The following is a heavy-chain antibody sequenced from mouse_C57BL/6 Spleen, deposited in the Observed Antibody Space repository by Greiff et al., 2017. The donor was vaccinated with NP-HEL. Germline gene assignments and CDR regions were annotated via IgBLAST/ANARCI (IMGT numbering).Heavy chain of an antibody. Sequence: EVQLQESGPGLVKPSQSLSLTCSVTGYSITSGYYWNCLRQFPVNKLEWMGYISYDGSNNYHPSLKNRISIARDTAKNQFYLKLNSVTTEDTATYDCEREDDGYPFACWGPGPLVAVA. J-gene: IGHJ3*01. CDR3: EREDDGYPFAC. CDR2: ISYDGSN. V-gene: IGHV3-6*01. D-gene: IGHD2-3*01. CDR1: GYSITSGYY.